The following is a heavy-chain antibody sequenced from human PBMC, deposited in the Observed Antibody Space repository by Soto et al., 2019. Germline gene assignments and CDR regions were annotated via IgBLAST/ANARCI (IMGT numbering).Heavy chain of an antibody. CDR1: GGSFSGYY. J-gene: IGHJ6*02. CDR2: INHSGST. D-gene: IGHD3-10*01. V-gene: IGHV4-34*01. Sequence: PSETLSLTCAVYGGSFSGYYWSWIRQPPGKGLEWIGEINHSGSTNYNPSLKSRVTISVDTSKNQFSLKLSSVTAADTAVYYCARSHGSGRNGMDVWSQGTTVTVSS. CDR3: ARSHGSGRNGMDV.